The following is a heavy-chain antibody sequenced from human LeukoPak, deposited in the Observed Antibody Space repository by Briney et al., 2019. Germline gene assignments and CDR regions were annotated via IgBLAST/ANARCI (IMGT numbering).Heavy chain of an antibody. CDR1: GCTFSSYA. D-gene: IGHD3-16*01. Sequence: GGSLRLSCAASGCTFSSYAMHWVRQAPGKGLEWVAVISYDGSSKYYADSVKGRFTISRDNSKNTLYLQMNSLRAEDTAVYYCARDRGNWFDPWGQGTLVTVSS. V-gene: IGHV3-30-3*01. CDR3: ARDRGNWFDP. J-gene: IGHJ5*02. CDR2: ISYDGSSK.